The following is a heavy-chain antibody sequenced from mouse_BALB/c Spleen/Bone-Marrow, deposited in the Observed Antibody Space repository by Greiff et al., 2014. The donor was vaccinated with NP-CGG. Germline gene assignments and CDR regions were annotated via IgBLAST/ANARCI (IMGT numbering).Heavy chain of an antibody. Sequence: EVQVEESGGGLVKPGGSLKLSCAASGFTFSDFYMFWFRQTPEKRLEWVATISNGGTYTYYPDSVKGRFTISRDNAKNNLYLQMRSLKSEDTDMYYCARSGERYGAMDYWGQGTSVTVSA. CDR1: GFTFSDFY. J-gene: IGHJ4*01. V-gene: IGHV5-4*02. D-gene: IGHD1-1*02. CDR3: ARSGERYGAMDY. CDR2: ISNGGTYT.